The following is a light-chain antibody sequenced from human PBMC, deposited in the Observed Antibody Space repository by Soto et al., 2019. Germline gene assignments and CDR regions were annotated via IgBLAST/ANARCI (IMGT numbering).Light chain of an antibody. J-gene: IGLJ2*01. CDR1: SSDVGGYNC. Sequence: QSVLTQPASVSGSPGQSITISCTGTSSDVGGYNCVCWYQQHPGKAPKLIIYDVSYRPSGVSNRFSASKSGNTASLTISGLQAEDEADYYCSSYTSSTTLLFGGGTKLTVL. CDR2: DVS. CDR3: SSYTSSTTLL. V-gene: IGLV2-14*03.